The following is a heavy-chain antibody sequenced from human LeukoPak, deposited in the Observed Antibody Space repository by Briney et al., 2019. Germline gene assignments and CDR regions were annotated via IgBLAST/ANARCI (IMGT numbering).Heavy chain of an antibody. CDR3: ATARPRISGFDY. D-gene: IGHD3-10*01. V-gene: IGHV4-34*01. CDR2: INHSGST. CDR1: GGSFSGYY. Sequence: KTSETLSLTCAVYGGSFSGYYWCWIRQPPGKGLEWIGEINHSGSTNYNPSLKSRVTISVDTSKNQFSLKLSSVTAADTAVYYCATARPRISGFDYWGQGTLVTVSS. J-gene: IGHJ4*02.